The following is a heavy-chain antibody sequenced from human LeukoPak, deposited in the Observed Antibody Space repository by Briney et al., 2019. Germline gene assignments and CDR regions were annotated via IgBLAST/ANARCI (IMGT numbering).Heavy chain of an antibody. Sequence: GGSLRLSCAVSGFTFSTYAMSWVRQAPGKGLEWVSAVSGNGDSTYYADSVKGRFTISRDNSKNTLYLQMNNLRAEDMAVYYCAKPIGTATRGGFDIWGQGTMVTVSS. J-gene: IGHJ3*02. CDR3: AKPIGTATRGGFDI. D-gene: IGHD5-18*01. CDR1: GFTFSTYA. CDR2: VSGNGDST. V-gene: IGHV3-23*01.